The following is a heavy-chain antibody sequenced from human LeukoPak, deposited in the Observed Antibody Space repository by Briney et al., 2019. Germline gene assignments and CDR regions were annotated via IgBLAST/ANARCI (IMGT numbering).Heavy chain of an antibody. CDR3: VRDPGRGSCFDY. J-gene: IGHJ4*02. CDR1: GFTFSSYW. D-gene: IGHD2-15*01. CDR2: IKQDGSEM. Sequence: GGSLRLSCAASGFTFSSYWMNWVRQAPEKGLEWVANIKQDGSEMYYVDSVKGRFTISRDNAKNSLYLQMNNLRVGDTAVYYCVRDPGRGSCFDYWGQGTLVTVSS. V-gene: IGHV3-7*01.